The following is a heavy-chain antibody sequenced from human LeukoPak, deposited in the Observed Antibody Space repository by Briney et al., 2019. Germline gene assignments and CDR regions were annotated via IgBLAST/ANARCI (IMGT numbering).Heavy chain of an antibody. D-gene: IGHD3-16*01. J-gene: IGHJ4*02. CDR2: IYSDGDT. V-gene: IGHV3-66*01. Sequence: GGSLRLSCAASGFTVSRNYMTWVRQAPGKGLKWVSVIYSDGDTYYVDSVKGRFTISRDNSKNTLYLQMNSLRAEDTAVYYCARGPWASFDYWGQGTLVTVSS. CDR1: GFTVSRNY. CDR3: ARGPWASFDY.